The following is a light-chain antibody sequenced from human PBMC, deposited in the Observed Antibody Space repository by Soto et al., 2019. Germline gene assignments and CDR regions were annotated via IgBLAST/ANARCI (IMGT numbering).Light chain of an antibody. J-gene: IGKJ3*01. V-gene: IGKV1-12*01. CDR2: AAS. CDR3: QQANSLPVT. Sequence: DIQMTQSPSSVSASVGDRVTITCRASQGISNWLAWYQQKPGKAPSLLIHAASSLHSGVPSRFSGRGYGTDFPLTISRLQPEDFATYFCQQANSLPVTFGPGTKVDIK. CDR1: QGISNW.